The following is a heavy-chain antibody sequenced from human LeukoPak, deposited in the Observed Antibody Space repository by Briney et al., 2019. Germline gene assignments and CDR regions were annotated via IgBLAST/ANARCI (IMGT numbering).Heavy chain of an antibody. J-gene: IGHJ4*02. V-gene: IGHV3-23*01. CDR3: AFSREGEVVAAFDY. D-gene: IGHD2-15*01. CDR1: GFTFSSYA. CDR2: ISGSGVST. Sequence: PGGSLRLSCAASGFTFSSYAMSWVRQAPGKGLEWVSGISGSGVSTYYADSVKGRLTVSRDNSKNALYLEMNGLRAEDTAVYYCAFSREGEVVAAFDYWGQGTLVTVSS.